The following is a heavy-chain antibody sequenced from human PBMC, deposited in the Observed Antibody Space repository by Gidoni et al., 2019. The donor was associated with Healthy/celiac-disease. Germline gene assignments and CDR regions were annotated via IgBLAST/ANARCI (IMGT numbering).Heavy chain of an antibody. CDR3: ARDLARTGSLSRIDP. V-gene: IGHV3-21*01. CDR1: GFTFSSYS. D-gene: IGHD3-16*02. J-gene: IGHJ5*02. Sequence: EVQLVESGGGLVKPGGSLRLSCAASGFTFSSYSMNWVRQAPGKGLEWVSSISSSSSYIYYADSVKGRFTISRDNAKNSLYLQMNSLRAEDTAVYYCARDLARTGSLSRIDPWGQGTLVTVSS. CDR2: ISSSSSYI.